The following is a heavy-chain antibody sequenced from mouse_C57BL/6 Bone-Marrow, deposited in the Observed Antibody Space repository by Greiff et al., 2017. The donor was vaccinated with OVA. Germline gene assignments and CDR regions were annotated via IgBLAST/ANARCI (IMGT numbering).Heavy chain of an antibody. CDR2: IWWDDDK. Sequence: QVTLKVSGPGILQPSQTLSLTCSFSGFSLSTFGMGVGWIRQPSGKGLEWLAHIWWDDDKYYNQALKSRLTISKDTSQNQVFLKIANVDTADTATYYCARIQTAQAPYYAMDYWGQGTSVTVSS. CDR3: ARIQTAQAPYYAMDY. D-gene: IGHD3-2*02. CDR1: GFSLSTFGMG. J-gene: IGHJ4*01. V-gene: IGHV8-8*01.